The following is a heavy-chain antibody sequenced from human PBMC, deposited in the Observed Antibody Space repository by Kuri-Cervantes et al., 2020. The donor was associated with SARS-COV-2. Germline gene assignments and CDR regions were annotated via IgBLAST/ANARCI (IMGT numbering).Heavy chain of an antibody. CDR1: GFTFSSYG. Sequence: GESLKISCAASGFTFSSYGMNWVRQAPGKGLEWVSSISSSSSYIYYADSVKGRFTISRDNAKNSLYLQMNSLRAEDTAVYYCARDSMTTRNFDYWGQGTLVTVSS. D-gene: IGHD4-11*01. CDR3: ARDSMTTRNFDY. CDR2: ISSSSSYI. J-gene: IGHJ4*02. V-gene: IGHV3-21*01.